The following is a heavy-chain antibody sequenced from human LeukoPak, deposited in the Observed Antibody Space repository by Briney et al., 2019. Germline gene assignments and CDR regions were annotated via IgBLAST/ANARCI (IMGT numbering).Heavy chain of an antibody. CDR3: ARGRGSYFGVY. CDR2: MNPNSGNT. Sequence: ASVKVSCKASGYTFTSYDINWVRQATGQGLEWMGWMNPNSGNTGYTQKSQGRVTMTRNTSISTAYMELSSLRSEDTGVYYCARGRGSYFGVYWGQGTLVTVSS. J-gene: IGHJ4*02. CDR1: GYTFTSYD. V-gene: IGHV1-8*01. D-gene: IGHD1-26*01.